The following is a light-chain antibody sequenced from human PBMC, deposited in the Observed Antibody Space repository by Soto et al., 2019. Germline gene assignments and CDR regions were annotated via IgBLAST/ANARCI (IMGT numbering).Light chain of an antibody. V-gene: IGKV1-9*01. J-gene: IGKJ4*01. Sequence: IKLTQSPSSLSASVGDRVTITCLASQAISSHLAWYQQKPGKAPKLLVYVASTLQSGVPSRFSGSGSGTDFSLSINSLQPEDFATYYCQQLNSYRLTFGGGTKVDIK. CDR1: QAISSH. CDR3: QQLNSYRLT. CDR2: VAS.